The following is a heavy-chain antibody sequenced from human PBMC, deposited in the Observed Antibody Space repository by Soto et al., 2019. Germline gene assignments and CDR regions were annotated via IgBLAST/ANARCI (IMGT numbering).Heavy chain of an antibody. V-gene: IGHV4-31*03. Sequence: SETLSLTCTVSGGSISSGGYYWSWIRQHPGKGLEWIGYIYYSGSTYYNPSLKSRVTISVDTSKNQFSLKLSSVTAADTAVYYCARVPALPCSGGSCHLDYWGQGILVTVSS. CDR2: IYYSGST. D-gene: IGHD2-15*01. CDR1: GGSISSGGYY. CDR3: ARVPALPCSGGSCHLDY. J-gene: IGHJ4*02.